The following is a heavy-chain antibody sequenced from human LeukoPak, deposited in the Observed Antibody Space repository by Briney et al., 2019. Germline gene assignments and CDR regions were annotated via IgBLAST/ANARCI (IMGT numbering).Heavy chain of an antibody. CDR2: IYYSGST. V-gene: IGHV4-59*01. J-gene: IGHJ4*02. D-gene: IGHD2-2*01. CDR1: GGSISSYY. CDR3: ARERTFPQGYFDY. Sequence: SETLSLTSTVSGGSISSYYWSWIRQPPGKGLEWIGYIYYSGSTNYNPSLKSRVTISVDTSKNQFSLKLSSVTAADTAVYYCARERTFPQGYFDYWGQGTLVTVSS.